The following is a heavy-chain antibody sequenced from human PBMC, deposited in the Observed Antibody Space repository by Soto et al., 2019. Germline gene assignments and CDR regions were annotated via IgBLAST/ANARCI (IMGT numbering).Heavy chain of an antibody. CDR1: GGSFSGYY. CDR2: INHSGST. CDR3: ARGRYDFWSGSPGYFDY. Sequence: PSETLSLTCAVYGGSFSGYYWSWIRQPPGKGLEWIGEINHSGSTNYNPSLKSRVTISVDTSKNQFSLKLSSVTAADTAVYYCARGRYDFWSGSPGYFDYWGQGTLVTVSS. V-gene: IGHV4-34*01. D-gene: IGHD3-3*01. J-gene: IGHJ4*02.